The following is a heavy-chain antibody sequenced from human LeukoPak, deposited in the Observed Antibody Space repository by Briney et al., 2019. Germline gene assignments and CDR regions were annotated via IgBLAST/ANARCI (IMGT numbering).Heavy chain of an antibody. CDR3: ARAKDYGDYGAFDI. V-gene: IGHV4-59*01. CDR2: IYYSGST. J-gene: IGHJ3*02. CDR1: GGSISSCY. D-gene: IGHD4-17*01. Sequence: SETLSLTCTVSGGSISSCYWSWIRQPPGKGLEWIGCIYYSGSTNYNPSLKSRVTISVDTSKNQFSLKLSSVTAADTAVYYCARAKDYGDYGAFDIWGQGTMVTVSS.